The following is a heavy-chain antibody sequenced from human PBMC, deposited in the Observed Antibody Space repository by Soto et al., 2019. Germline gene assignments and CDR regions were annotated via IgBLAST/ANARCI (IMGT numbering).Heavy chain of an antibody. V-gene: IGHV3-30*18. Sequence: GGSLRLSCAASGFTFSSYGMHGVRQAPGKGLEWVAVISYDGSNKYYADSVKGRFTISRDNSKNTLYLQMNSLRAEDTAVYYCAKCNGDIYYYYAMDVWGQGTTVTVSS. CDR3: AKCNGDIYYYYAMDV. CDR2: ISYDGSNK. J-gene: IGHJ6*02. D-gene: IGHD2-8*01. CDR1: GFTFSSYG.